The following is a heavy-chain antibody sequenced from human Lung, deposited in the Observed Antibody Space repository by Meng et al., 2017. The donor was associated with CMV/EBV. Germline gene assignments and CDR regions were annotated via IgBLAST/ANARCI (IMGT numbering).Heavy chain of an antibody. J-gene: IGHJ4*02. Sequence: VGFGEGLVKPGGSLRLSCAASGFTFSDYYMSWIRQAPGKGLEWVSYISSSSSYTNYADSVKGRFTISRDNAKNSLYLQMNSLRAEDTAVYYCARAGVGTGSSGVYWGQGTLVTVSS. D-gene: IGHD1-26*01. V-gene: IGHV3-11*06. CDR1: GFTFSDYY. CDR3: ARAGVGTGSSGVY. CDR2: ISSSSSYT.